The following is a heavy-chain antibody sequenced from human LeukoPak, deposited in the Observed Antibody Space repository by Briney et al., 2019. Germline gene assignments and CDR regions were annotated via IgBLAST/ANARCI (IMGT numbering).Heavy chain of an antibody. D-gene: IGHD3-3*01. V-gene: IGHV3-23*01. Sequence: PGGSLRLSCAASGFTFSSYAMSWVRQAPGKGLEWVSAISGSGGSTYYADSVKGRFTISRDNSKNTLYLQMNSLRAEDTAVYYCVRVNNFWSGNYYMDVWGKGTTVTVSS. J-gene: IGHJ6*03. CDR1: GFTFSSYA. CDR3: VRVNNFWSGNYYMDV. CDR2: ISGSGGST.